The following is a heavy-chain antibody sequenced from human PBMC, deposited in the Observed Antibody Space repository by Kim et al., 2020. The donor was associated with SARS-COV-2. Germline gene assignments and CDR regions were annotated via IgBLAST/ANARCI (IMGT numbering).Heavy chain of an antibody. J-gene: IGHJ5*02. Sequence: KYAASGKGRFTISRDNANNSVYLQMNSLRVDDTAVYFCARDLGDHDPSGIPWGQGTLVTVSS. V-gene: IGHV3-11*05. D-gene: IGHD3-16*01. CDR3: ARDLGDHDPSGIP.